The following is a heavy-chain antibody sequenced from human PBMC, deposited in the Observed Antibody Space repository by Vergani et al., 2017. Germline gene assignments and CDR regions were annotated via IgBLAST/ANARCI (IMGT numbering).Heavy chain of an antibody. CDR1: GGTFNSYA. D-gene: IGHD2-2*01. Sequence: QVQLVQSGAEVKKPGSSVKVSCKASGGTFNSYAISWVRQAPGQGLEWMGGIIPIFGTVNYAQKFQGRVTITADESTSTAYMELSSLRSEDTAVYYCAGSGYCSSTSCPYYYYYMDVWGKGTTVTVSS. J-gene: IGHJ6*03. CDR3: AGSGYCSSTSCPYYYYYMDV. CDR2: IIPIFGTV. V-gene: IGHV1-69*12.